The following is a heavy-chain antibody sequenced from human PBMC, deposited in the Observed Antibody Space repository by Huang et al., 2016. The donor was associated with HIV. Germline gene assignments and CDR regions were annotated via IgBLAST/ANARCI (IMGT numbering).Heavy chain of an antibody. CDR3: AREFVIFGAPLWPAY. Sequence: QVQLVQSGAEVKKPGASVKVSCKASGYSFTTYALHWVRQAPGHRLEWMGWINHGNGNTNYSQKFQGRVTITRDTSASTVYMEVSSLTFEDTAVYYCAREFVIFGAPLWPAYWGQGTLISVSS. V-gene: IGHV1-3*01. J-gene: IGHJ4*02. CDR1: GYSFTTYA. D-gene: IGHD2-21*01. CDR2: INHGNGNT.